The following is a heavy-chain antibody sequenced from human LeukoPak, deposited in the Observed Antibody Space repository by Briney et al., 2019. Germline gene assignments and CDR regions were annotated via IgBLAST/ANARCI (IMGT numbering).Heavy chain of an antibody. CDR2: ISSSSSYT. CDR3: ASIVVVVAATPAYYFDY. Sequence: GGSLRLSCAASGFTFSDYYMSWIRQAPGKGQEWVSYISSSSSYTNYADSVKGRFTISRDNAKNSLYLQMNSLRAEDTAVYYCASIVVVVAATPAYYFDYWGQGTLVTVSS. CDR1: GFTFSDYY. V-gene: IGHV3-11*06. D-gene: IGHD2-15*01. J-gene: IGHJ4*02.